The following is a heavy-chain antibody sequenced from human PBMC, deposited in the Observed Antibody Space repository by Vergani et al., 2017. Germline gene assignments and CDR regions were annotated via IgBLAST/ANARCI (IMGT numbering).Heavy chain of an antibody. CDR3: ARLYGRDSSGSKYFDY. D-gene: IGHD3-22*01. J-gene: IGHJ4*02. CDR1: GYSFTNYW. Sequence: EVQLVQSGAEVKKPGESLKISCQISGYSFTNYWIGWVRQMPGKGLEWMGIIHPADSDTRYSPSFQGQVTIPVEKSISTAYLQRSSLRASDSAMYYCARLYGRDSSGSKYFDYWGQGTLVTVSS. V-gene: IGHV5-51*01. CDR2: IHPADSDT.